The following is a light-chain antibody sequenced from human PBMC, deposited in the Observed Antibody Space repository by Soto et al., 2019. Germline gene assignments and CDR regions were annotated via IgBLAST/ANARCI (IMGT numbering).Light chain of an antibody. Sequence: EIVLTQSPGTLSLSPGERATLSCRASHNIYSNIAWYQQRPGQAPRLLIYRASTRAPGVPARFSGSGSGTEFTLTISSLQSEDFAVYSCLQYHNLWAFGRGTKVDI. J-gene: IGKJ1*01. CDR1: HNIYSN. CDR3: LQYHNLWA. CDR2: RAS. V-gene: IGKV3-15*01.